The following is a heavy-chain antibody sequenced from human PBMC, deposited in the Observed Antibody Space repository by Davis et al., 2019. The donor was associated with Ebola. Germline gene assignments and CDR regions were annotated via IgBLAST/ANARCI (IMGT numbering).Heavy chain of an antibody. D-gene: IGHD1-26*01. CDR1: GFTFSDSA. CDR3: VQGTTACRA. V-gene: IGHV3-23*01. Sequence: PGGSLRLSCAASGFTFSDSAVSWVRQAPGNGLEWVSTISNDGGAIYYADSVRGRFTISRDNSKNMLYLQMNSLTAEDTAVYYCVQGTTACRAWGQGTLVTVSA. CDR2: ISNDGGAI. J-gene: IGHJ4*02.